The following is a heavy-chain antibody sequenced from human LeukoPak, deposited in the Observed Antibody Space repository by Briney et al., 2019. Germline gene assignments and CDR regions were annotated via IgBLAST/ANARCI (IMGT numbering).Heavy chain of an antibody. J-gene: IGHJ4*02. CDR1: GYTFTDYY. Sequence: ASVKVSCKASGYTFTDYYMHWVRQAPGQGLEWMGIINPSGGSTTYTQKFQGKITMTRDTSTSTVYMELSSLRSEDTAVYYCARDFVAVYSSSSGQTGDYWGQGTLVTVSS. CDR2: INPSGGST. D-gene: IGHD6-6*01. V-gene: IGHV1-46*01. CDR3: ARDFVAVYSSSSGQTGDY.